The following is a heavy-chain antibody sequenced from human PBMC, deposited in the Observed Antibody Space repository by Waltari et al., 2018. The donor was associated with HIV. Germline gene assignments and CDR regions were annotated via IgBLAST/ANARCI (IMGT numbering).Heavy chain of an antibody. D-gene: IGHD1-1*01. CDR3: AKDKGGVTYIFDY. J-gene: IGHJ4*02. CDR2: ISYDGSNK. V-gene: IGHV3-30*18. CDR1: GFCFSTYG. Sequence: QVQLVESGGGVVQPGRSLRLSCSASGFCFSTYGMHWARLAPGKGLEWVAVISYDGSNKYYADSVKGRFTISRDNSKNTLYLQMNSLRAEDTAVYYCAKDKGGVTYIFDYWGQGTLVTVSS.